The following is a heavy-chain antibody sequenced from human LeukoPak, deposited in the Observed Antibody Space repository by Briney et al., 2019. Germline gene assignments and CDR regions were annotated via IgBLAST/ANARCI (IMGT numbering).Heavy chain of an antibody. V-gene: IGHV6-1*01. CDR1: GDSISSNSAA. Sequence: SQTLSLTCAISGDSISSNSAAWNWXXQSXSRGLEWLGRIYYRSKWYNDYAESVKSRITVNPDTSKNQFSLQLNSVTPEDTAVYFCARGNGYTYGSYYFDYWGQGTLVTVSS. J-gene: IGHJ4*02. CDR2: IYYRSKWYN. CDR3: ARGNGYTYGSYYFDY. D-gene: IGHD5-18*01.